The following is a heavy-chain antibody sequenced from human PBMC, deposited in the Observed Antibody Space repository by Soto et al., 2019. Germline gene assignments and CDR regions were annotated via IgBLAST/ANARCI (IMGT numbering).Heavy chain of an antibody. CDR2: IIPIFGTA. CDR3: ARDRNDYGDYAENYYYYGMDV. J-gene: IGHJ6*02. V-gene: IGHV1-69*13. Sequence: ASVKVSCKASGGAFSSYAISWVRQAPGQGLEWMGGIIPIFGTANYAQKFQGRVTITADESTSTAYMELSSLRSEDTAVYYCARDRNDYGDYAENYYYYGMDVWGQGTTVTVSS. CDR1: GGAFSSYA. D-gene: IGHD4-17*01.